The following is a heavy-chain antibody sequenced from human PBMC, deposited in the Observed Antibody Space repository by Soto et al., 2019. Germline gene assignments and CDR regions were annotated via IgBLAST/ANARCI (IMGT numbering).Heavy chain of an antibody. J-gene: IGHJ5*02. CDR2: IIPIFGTP. D-gene: IGHD2-15*01. V-gene: IGHV1-69*06. CDR3: ARGLECRGYCLDKPTWFGP. Sequence: ASVKVSCKASGGTFSTYTFSWVRQAPGQGLEWMGRIIPIFGTPYYAQKFQGRVTITADKSTSTVYMELSSLGSDDTAVYFCARGLECRGYCLDKPTWFGPWAREPWSPLL. CDR1: GGTFSTYT.